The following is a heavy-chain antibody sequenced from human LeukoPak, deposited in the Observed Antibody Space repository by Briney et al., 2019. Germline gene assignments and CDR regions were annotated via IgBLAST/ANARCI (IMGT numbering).Heavy chain of an antibody. Sequence: SVKVSCKASGGTFSSYAISWVRQAPGQGLEWMGGIIPIFGTANYAQKFQGRVTITTDESTSTAYMELSSLRSEDTAVYYRARSIEIVAGPVSLYYYYYLDVWGKGTTVTVSS. J-gene: IGHJ6*03. CDR3: ARSIEIVAGPVSLYYYYYLDV. CDR1: GGTFSSYA. V-gene: IGHV1-69*05. CDR2: IIPIFGTA. D-gene: IGHD6-19*01.